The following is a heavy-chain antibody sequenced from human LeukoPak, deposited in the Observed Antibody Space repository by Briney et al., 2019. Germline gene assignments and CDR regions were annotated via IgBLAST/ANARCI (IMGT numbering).Heavy chain of an antibody. D-gene: IGHD2-2*02. CDR3: ARDPRYCSSTSCYSDY. CDR2: ISSSSSYI. J-gene: IGHJ4*02. Sequence: GGSLRLSCAASGFTFKLYWMHWVRQVPGKRPVWVSSISSSSSYIYYADSVKGRFTISRDNAKNSLYLQMNSLRAEDTAVYYCARDPRYCSSTSCYSDYWGQGTLVTVSS. CDR1: GFTFKLYW. V-gene: IGHV3-21*01.